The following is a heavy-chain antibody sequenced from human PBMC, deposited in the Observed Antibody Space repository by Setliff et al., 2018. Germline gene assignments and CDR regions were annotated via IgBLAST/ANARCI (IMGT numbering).Heavy chain of an antibody. CDR3: ARLAGPGGGFYYYYSYMDV. CDR1: GGSISSSSYY. D-gene: IGHD3-16*01. V-gene: IGHV4-39*01. CDR2: IYYSGST. Sequence: SETLSLTCTVSGGSISSSSYYWGWIRQPPGKGLEWIGSIYYSGSTYYNPSLTSRVTISVDTSKNQFSLKLGSVTAADTAVYYCARLAGPGGGFYYYYSYMDVWDKGTTVTVSS. J-gene: IGHJ6*03.